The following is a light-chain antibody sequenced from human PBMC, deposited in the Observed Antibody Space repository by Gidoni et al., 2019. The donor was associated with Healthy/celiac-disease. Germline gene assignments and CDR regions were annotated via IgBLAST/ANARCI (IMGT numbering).Light chain of an antibody. CDR2: DAS. J-gene: IGKJ3*01. V-gene: IGKV1-39*01. CDR3: QQSFRTPFT. CDR1: QSISNR. Sequence: DIQMNQSPSSLSASVGDRVTMTCRASQSISNRLNWYHHRIGETPKLLIFDASDLQGGAPSRFGGSGSGTDFTLTISGLQPEDLGTYYCQQSFRTPFTFGPGTKLNI.